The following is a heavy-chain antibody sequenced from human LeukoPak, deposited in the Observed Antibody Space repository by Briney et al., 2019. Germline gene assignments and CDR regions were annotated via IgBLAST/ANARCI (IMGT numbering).Heavy chain of an antibody. Sequence: SGTLSLTCAVSGGSISSSNWWSWVRQPPGKGLEWIGEIYHSGSTNYNPSLKSRVNISVDTSKNQFSLKLSSVTAADTAVYYCARRCDYYGSGNLDYWGQGTLVTVSS. CDR2: IYHSGST. CDR3: ARRCDYYGSGNLDY. CDR1: GGSISSSNW. J-gene: IGHJ4*02. V-gene: IGHV4-4*02. D-gene: IGHD3-10*01.